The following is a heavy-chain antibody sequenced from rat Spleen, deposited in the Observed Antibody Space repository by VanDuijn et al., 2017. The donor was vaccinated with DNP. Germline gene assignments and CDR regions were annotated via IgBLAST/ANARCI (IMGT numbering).Heavy chain of an antibody. Sequence: EVQLVESGGGLVQPGRSMKLSCAASGFTFSDYNMAWVRQAPKKGLEWVATIIYDGSRTYYRDFVKGRFTISRDNAKSTLYLQMDSLRSEDTATYYCATYNSGYWYFDFWGPGTMVTVSS. J-gene: IGHJ1*01. CDR2: IIYDGSRT. D-gene: IGHD4-3*01. V-gene: IGHV5S10*01. CDR3: ATYNSGYWYFDF. CDR1: GFTFSDYN.